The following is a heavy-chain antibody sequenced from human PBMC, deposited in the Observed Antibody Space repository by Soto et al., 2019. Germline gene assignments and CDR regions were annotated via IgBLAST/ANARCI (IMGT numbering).Heavy chain of an antibody. CDR2: ISAYNGNT. V-gene: IGHV1-18*04. CDR3: AREPRVGYCSSTSCPHHADFDY. CDR1: GYTFTSYG. Sequence: ASVKVSCKASGYTFTSYGISWVRQARGQGLEWMGWISAYNGNTNYAQKLQGRVTMTTDTSTSTAYMELRSLRSDDTAVYYCAREPRVGYCSSTSCPHHADFDYWGQGTLVTVSS. D-gene: IGHD2-2*01. J-gene: IGHJ4*02.